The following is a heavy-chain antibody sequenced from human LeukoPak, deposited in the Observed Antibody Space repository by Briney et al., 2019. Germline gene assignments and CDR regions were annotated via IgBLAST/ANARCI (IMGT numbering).Heavy chain of an antibody. CDR3: VRVGPRSYISGSYSFDW. CDR2: IYYSGST. Sequence: SETLSLTCTVSGGSISSSSYYWGWIRQPPGKGLEWIGSIYYSGSTYYNPSLKSRVTISVDTSKNQFSLKLSSVTAADTAVYYCVRVGPRSYISGSYSFDWWGQGTLVTVSS. CDR1: GGSISSSSYY. J-gene: IGHJ4*02. V-gene: IGHV4-39*01. D-gene: IGHD3-10*01.